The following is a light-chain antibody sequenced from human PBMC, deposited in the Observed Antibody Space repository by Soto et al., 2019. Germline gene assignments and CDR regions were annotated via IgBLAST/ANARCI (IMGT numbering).Light chain of an antibody. J-gene: IGKJ4*01. CDR3: QQYKSYPLT. V-gene: IGKV1-5*03. Sequence: DIQMTQAPSTLSESLGVRVTITCRASQTISSWLAWYQQIPGKAPKLLIYKASTLESGVPSRFSGSGSGTAFTLTISGLQPDDFASYYCQQYKSYPLTFGGGPKVDI. CDR2: KAS. CDR1: QTISSW.